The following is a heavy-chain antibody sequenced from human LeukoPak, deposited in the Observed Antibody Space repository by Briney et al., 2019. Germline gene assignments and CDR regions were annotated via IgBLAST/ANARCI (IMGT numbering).Heavy chain of an antibody. D-gene: IGHD6-13*01. V-gene: IGHV3-30*04. J-gene: IGHJ4*02. CDR1: GFTFSSYA. CDR2: ISYDGSNK. CDR3: AASGQQLGDY. Sequence: GRSLRLSCAASGFTFSSYAMQWVRQAPGKGLDRVAVISYDGSNKYYADSVKGRFTISRDNSKNTLYLQMNSLRAEDTAVYYCAASGQQLGDYWGQGTLVTVSS.